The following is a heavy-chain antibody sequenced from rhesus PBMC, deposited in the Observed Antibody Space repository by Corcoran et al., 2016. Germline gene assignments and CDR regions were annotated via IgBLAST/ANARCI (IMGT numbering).Heavy chain of an antibody. V-gene: IGHV3-186*02. CDR3: TTARDSRTAVGRFDV. J-gene: IGHJ5-1*01. Sequence: EVQLVESGGGLVQPGGSLRLFCAATGFTFSVYARSWVRQASGKGLEWVGYIRRKYNNYATEYAASVKGRFTISRDDSKNTLYLQMSSLKTEDTAVYYCTTARDSRTAVGRFDVWGPGVLVTVSS. D-gene: IGHD1-1*01. CDR1: GFTFSVYA. CDR2: IRRKYNNYAT.